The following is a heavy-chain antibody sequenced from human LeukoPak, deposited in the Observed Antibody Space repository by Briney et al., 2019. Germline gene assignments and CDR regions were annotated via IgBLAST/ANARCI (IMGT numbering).Heavy chain of an antibody. CDR3: ARATTYYYGSGSYYTDY. Sequence: PGGSLRLSCAASGFTFSSYSMNWVRQAPGKGLEWVSSISSSSSYIYYADSVKGRFTISRDNAKNSLYLQMNSLRAEDTAVYYCARATTYYYGSGSYYTDYWGQGTLVTVSS. CDR2: ISSSSSYI. V-gene: IGHV3-21*01. J-gene: IGHJ4*02. CDR1: GFTFSSYS. D-gene: IGHD3-10*01.